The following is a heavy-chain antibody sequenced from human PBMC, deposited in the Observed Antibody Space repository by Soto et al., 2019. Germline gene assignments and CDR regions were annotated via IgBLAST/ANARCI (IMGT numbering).Heavy chain of an antibody. CDR3: XXXXXXXXXXXXYFDY. V-gene: IGHV3-9*01. CDR1: GFTFDDYA. Sequence: EVQLVESGGGLVQPGRSLRLSCAASGFTFDDYAMHWVRQAPGKGLEWVSGISWNSGSIGYADSVKGRFTISRDNAKNSLYLQMNSLRAEDTALXYXXXXXXXXXXXXXYFDYWGQGTLVTVSS. CDR2: ISWNSGSI. J-gene: IGHJ4*02.